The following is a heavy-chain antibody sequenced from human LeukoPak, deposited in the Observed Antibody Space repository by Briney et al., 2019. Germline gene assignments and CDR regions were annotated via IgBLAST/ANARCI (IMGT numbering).Heavy chain of an antibody. CDR2: ISAYNGNT. CDR1: GYTFTSYG. J-gene: IGHJ6*03. V-gene: IGHV1-18*01. D-gene: IGHD2-2*01. Sequence: GASVKVSCKASGYTFTSYGISWVRQAPGQGLEWMGWISAYNGNTNYAQKLQGRVTMTTDTSTSTAYMELSSLRSEDTAVYYCASRHGTLRTSGVRYYYYMDVWGKGTTVTVSS. CDR3: ASRHGTLRTSGVRYYYYMDV.